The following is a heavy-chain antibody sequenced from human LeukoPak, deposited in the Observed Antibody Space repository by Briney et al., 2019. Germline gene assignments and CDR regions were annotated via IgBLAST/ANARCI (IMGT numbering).Heavy chain of an antibody. D-gene: IGHD3-3*01. CDR2: ISGSGGST. CDR1: GFTFSSYA. V-gene: IGHV3-23*01. CDR3: AKEGSYDFWSGYYPLFDY. Sequence: PGGSLRLSCAASGFTFSSYAMSWVRQAPGKGLEWVSAISGSGGSTYYADSVKGRFTISRDNSKNTLYLQMNSLRAEDTAVYYCAKEGSYDFWSGYYPLFDYWGQGTLVTVSS. J-gene: IGHJ4*02.